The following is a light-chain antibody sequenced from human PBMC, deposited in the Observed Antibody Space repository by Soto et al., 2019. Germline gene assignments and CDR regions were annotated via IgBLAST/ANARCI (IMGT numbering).Light chain of an antibody. V-gene: IGLV1-44*01. J-gene: IGLJ2*01. CDR2: GDD. Sequence: QAVVTQPPSTSGTPGHRVTISCSGTRSNIGSSTVNWYQHLPGTAPKLLIYGDDQRPSGVPDRFSGSKSGTSVFLAISGLQSEDEADYYCTAWDDSLSAVVFGGGTKVTVL. CDR3: TAWDDSLSAVV. CDR1: RSNIGSST.